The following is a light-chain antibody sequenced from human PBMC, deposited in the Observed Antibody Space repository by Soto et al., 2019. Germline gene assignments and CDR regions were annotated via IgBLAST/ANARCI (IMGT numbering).Light chain of an antibody. V-gene: IGKV3-20*01. CDR2: GAS. CDR3: QQYGSSAWT. CDR1: QSVSSSY. J-gene: IGKJ1*01. Sequence: EIVLTQSPGTLSLSPGERATLSCRASQSVSSSYLAWYQQKPGQAPRLLIYGASSRASGVPDRFSGSGSGTDFTLTFSRLEPEDFAVYYCQQYGSSAWTFGQGTKVES.